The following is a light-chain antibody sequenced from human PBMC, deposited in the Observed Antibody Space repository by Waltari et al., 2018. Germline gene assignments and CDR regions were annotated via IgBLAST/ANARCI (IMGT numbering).Light chain of an antibody. J-gene: IGLJ2*01. CDR2: LNSDGSH. CDR3: QTWGTGTVV. Sequence: QLVLTQSPSASASLGASVKLTCTLSSGHRTYAIAWHQQQPEKGPRYLLKLNSDGSHSKGDGIPDRFSGSKSGAERYLTISSLQSEDEGDYYCQTWGTGTVVFGGGTKLTVL. V-gene: IGLV4-69*01. CDR1: SGHRTYA.